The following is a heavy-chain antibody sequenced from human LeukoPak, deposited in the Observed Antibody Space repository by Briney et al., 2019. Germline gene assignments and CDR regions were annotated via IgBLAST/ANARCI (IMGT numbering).Heavy chain of an antibody. CDR2: IYTSGTT. D-gene: IGHD7-27*01. CDR1: GGSISNYY. Sequence: PSETLSLTCTVSGGSISNYYWTWIRQSAGRGLEWIGRIYTSGTTDYNPSLESRVTMSLATSKNQFSLKLTSVTAADTAVYYCARPWGAPGDSWGRGILVTVSS. J-gene: IGHJ5*02. CDR3: ARPWGAPGDS. V-gene: IGHV4-4*07.